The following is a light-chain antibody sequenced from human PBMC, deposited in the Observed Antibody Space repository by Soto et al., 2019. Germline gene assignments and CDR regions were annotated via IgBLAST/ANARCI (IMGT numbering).Light chain of an antibody. CDR3: QQTYILPRT. Sequence: DIQMTQSPSSLSASVGDRVTITCRTSQSIATYLNWYQQKPGKAPKPLIYAASNLQSGVPSRFSGSGSGKDFTLTINSLEPEDFATYFCQQTYILPRTFGQGTKVEIK. J-gene: IGKJ1*01. V-gene: IGKV1-39*01. CDR1: QSIATY. CDR2: AAS.